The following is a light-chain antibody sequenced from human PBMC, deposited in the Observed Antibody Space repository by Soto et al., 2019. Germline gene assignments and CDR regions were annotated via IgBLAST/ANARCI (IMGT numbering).Light chain of an antibody. V-gene: IGKV4-1*01. J-gene: IGKJ2*01. Sequence: DIVMTQSPDSLAVSLGERATIHCKSSQSILYIYNNKNNLAWYQQRPGQPPQLLVYGASTRKSGVPDRFSGSGSGTDFTLSISSLQAEDVAVYYCQQYDTYSMYTFGQGTKLEIK. CDR2: GAS. CDR1: QSILYIYNNKNN. CDR3: QQYDTYSMYT.